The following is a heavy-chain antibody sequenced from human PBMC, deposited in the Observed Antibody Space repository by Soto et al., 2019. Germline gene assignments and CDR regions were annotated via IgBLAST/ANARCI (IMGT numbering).Heavy chain of an antibody. Sequence: GGSLRLSCVASGFTFRNQDMRWVRQAPGKGLEWVSGISGSGVITYYADSVKGRFTISRDNSKNTLYLQMNSLRAEDTAVYYCVGPDSSSWYEGAFDIWGQGTMVTVSS. CDR3: VGPDSSSWYEGAFDI. V-gene: IGHV3-23*01. CDR2: ISGSGVIT. J-gene: IGHJ3*02. D-gene: IGHD6-13*01. CDR1: GFTFRNQD.